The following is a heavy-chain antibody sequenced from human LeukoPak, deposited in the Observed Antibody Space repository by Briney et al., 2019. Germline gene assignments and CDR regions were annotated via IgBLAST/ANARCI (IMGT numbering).Heavy chain of an antibody. V-gene: IGHV3-64D*06. J-gene: IGHJ4*02. CDR1: GFTFSTYV. CDR3: VRGTGY. Sequence: GGSLRLSCSVSGFTFSTYVMHWVRKAPGKGLEYVSAISSNGDNTYYADSVKGRFTISRDNSKNTLYLQMSSLRADDTAVYYCVRGTGYWGQGTLVTVSS. CDR2: ISSNGDNT.